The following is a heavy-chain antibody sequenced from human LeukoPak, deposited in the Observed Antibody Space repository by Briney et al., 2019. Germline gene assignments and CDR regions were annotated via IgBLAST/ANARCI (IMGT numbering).Heavy chain of an antibody. CDR1: GFAFSSYG. V-gene: IGHV3-48*02. CDR3: ARHDYGGNSGDY. J-gene: IGHJ4*02. Sequence: GGSLRLSCAASGFAFSSYGMHWVRQAPGKGLEWVSYIGTSSSIIYYADSVKGRFTISRDNAKNSLYLQMNSLRDEDTAVYYCARHDYGGNSGDYWGQGTLVTVSS. CDR2: IGTSSSII. D-gene: IGHD4-23*01.